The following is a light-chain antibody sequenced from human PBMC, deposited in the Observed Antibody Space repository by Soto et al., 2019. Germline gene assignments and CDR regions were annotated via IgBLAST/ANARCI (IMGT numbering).Light chain of an antibody. J-gene: IGKJ1*01. CDR3: QQYNNWPGWT. CDR2: GAS. Sequence: ETVMTQSPATLSVSPGERATLSCRASQSVSRNLAWYQQKPGQAPRLLIYGASTRATGIPARFSGSGSGTEFTLIISSLQSEDFAVYYRQQYNNWPGWTFGQGTKVEIK. CDR1: QSVSRN. V-gene: IGKV3-15*01.